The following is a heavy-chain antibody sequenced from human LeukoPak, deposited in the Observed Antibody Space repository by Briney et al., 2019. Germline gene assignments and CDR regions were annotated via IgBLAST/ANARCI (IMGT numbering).Heavy chain of an antibody. CDR1: GFTFSSYA. CDR3: ARDKRAKNCFDP. Sequence: TGGSLRLSCAASGFTFSSYAMTWVRQAPGRGLEWVANINQDGSQKYYVGSVKGRFTISRDNAKNSLYLQMNSLGVEDTAVYYCARDKRAKNCFDPWGLGTLVTVSS. V-gene: IGHV3-7*03. J-gene: IGHJ5*02. CDR2: INQDGSQK.